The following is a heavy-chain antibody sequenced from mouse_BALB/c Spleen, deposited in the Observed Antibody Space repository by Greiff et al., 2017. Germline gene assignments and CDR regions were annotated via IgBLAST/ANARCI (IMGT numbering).Heavy chain of an antibody. V-gene: IGHV5-17*02. D-gene: IGHD5-2*01. CDR2: ISSGSSTI. CDR1: GFTFSSFG. Sequence: EVHLVESGGGLVQPGGSRKLSCAASGFTFSSFGMHWVRQAPEKGLEWVAYISSGSSTIYYADTVKGRVNISRDNPKNTLFLQMTSLRSEDTAMYYCARGNSPAYWGQGTLVTVSA. J-gene: IGHJ3*01. CDR3: ARGNSPAY.